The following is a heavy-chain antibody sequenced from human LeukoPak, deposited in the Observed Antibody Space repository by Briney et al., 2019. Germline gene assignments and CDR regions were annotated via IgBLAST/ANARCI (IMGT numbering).Heavy chain of an antibody. CDR2: ISGYKGNT. J-gene: IGHJ6*03. CDR3: ARDPSITMVRGNWDYMDV. D-gene: IGHD3-10*01. CDR1: GYTFTSYG. Sequence: GASVKVSCKASGYTFTSYGISWVQHAPGQGLEWMGWISGYKGNTNYAQKFQGRVTMTTDTSTSTAYMELRSLRSDDTAVYYCARDPSITMVRGNWDYMDVWGKGTTATVSS. V-gene: IGHV1-18*01.